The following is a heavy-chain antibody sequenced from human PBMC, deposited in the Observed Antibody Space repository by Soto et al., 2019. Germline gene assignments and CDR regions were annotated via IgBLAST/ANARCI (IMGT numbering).Heavy chain of an antibody. CDR3: ARAADYGVWYFDY. D-gene: IGHD4-17*01. J-gene: IGHJ4*02. V-gene: IGHV3-33*01. CDR2: IWYDGSNK. Sequence: QVQLVESGGGVVQPGRSLRLSCAASGFTFSSYGMHWVRQAPGKGLEWVAVIWYDGSNKYYADSVKGRFTISRDNSKNTLYLQMNSLRVEDTAVYYCARAADYGVWYFDYWGQGTLVTVSS. CDR1: GFTFSSYG.